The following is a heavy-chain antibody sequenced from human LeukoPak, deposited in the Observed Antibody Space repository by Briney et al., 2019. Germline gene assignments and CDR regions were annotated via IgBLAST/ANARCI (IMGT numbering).Heavy chain of an antibody. CDR2: MNPNSNNT. D-gene: IGHD6-13*01. V-gene: IGHV1-8*01. J-gene: IGHJ4*02. Sequence: ASVKVSCKASGYTFTSYDINWVRQATGQGLEWMGWMNPNSNNTGYAQKFQGRVTMTRNTSISTAYMELSSLRSEDTAVYYCARAGIAAAGTLDYWGQGTLVTVSS. CDR3: ARAGIAAAGTLDY. CDR1: GYTFTSYD.